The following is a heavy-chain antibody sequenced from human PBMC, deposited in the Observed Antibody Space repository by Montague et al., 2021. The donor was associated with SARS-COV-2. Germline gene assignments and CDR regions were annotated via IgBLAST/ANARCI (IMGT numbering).Heavy chain of an antibody. CDR1: GFTFSSYY. CDR2: ISGSSSYI. D-gene: IGHD6-19*01. J-gene: IGHJ5*02. CDR3: ARDLPSFFLGIAVAGQFDP. V-gene: IGHV3-21*01. Sequence: SLRLSCAASGFTFSSYYMNWVRQAPGKGLEWVSTISGSSSYIYYADSVKGRFTISRDNAKNSLYLQMNSLRAEDTAVYYCARDLPSFFLGIAVAGQFDPWGQGTMVAVSS.